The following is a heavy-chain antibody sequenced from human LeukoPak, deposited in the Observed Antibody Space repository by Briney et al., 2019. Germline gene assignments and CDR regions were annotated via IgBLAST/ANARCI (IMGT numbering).Heavy chain of an antibody. CDR1: GYTFTGYY. CDR3: ARDRSRAATSAFDP. CDR2: INPNSGGT. J-gene: IGHJ5*02. D-gene: IGHD2-15*01. V-gene: IGHV1-2*02. Sequence: ASVKVSCKASGYTFTGYYMHWVRQAPGQGLEWMGWINPNSGGTNYAQKFRGRVTMTRDTSISTAYMELSRLRSDDTAVYYCARDRSRAATSAFDPWGQGTLVTVSS.